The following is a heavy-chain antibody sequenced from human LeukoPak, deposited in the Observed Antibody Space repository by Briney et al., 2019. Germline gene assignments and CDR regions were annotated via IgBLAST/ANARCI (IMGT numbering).Heavy chain of an antibody. J-gene: IGHJ3*02. CDR3: ARHLSGGSWFDAFDI. Sequence: SETLSLTCTVSGGSISSSSYYWGWIRQPPGKGLEWIGSIYYSGSTYYNPSLKSRVTISVDTSKNQFSLKLSSVTAADTAVYYCARHLSGGSWFDAFDIWGQGTMVTVSS. V-gene: IGHV4-39*01. CDR1: GGSISSSSYY. D-gene: IGHD1-26*01. CDR2: IYYSGST.